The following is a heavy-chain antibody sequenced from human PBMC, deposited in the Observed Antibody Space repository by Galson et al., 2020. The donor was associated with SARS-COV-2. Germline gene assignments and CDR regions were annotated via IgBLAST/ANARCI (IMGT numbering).Heavy chain of an antibody. J-gene: IGHJ4*02. Sequence: SVKVSCKTSGFTLTSSAVQWVRQARGQRLEWIGWIDVGSGKTNYAQKFQERVTITRDMSTSTAYMELSSLRYEDTAVYYCAAFVARPVYWGQGTLVTVSS. D-gene: IGHD6-6*01. CDR3: AAFVARPVY. V-gene: IGHV1-58*01. CDR1: GFTLTSSA. CDR2: IDVGSGKT.